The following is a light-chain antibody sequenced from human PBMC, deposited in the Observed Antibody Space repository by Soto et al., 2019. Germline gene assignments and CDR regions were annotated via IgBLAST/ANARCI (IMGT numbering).Light chain of an antibody. V-gene: IGKV3-15*01. J-gene: IGKJ1*01. Sequence: IVMTQSPASLSVSPGERATLSCRASQSVSSDLAWYHQKPGQAPRLLIYGASTRATGIPARFSGSGSGTEFTLTINSLQSEDFAVYYCQQYNKSPRTFGQGTKVDIX. CDR1: QSVSSD. CDR3: QQYNKSPRT. CDR2: GAS.